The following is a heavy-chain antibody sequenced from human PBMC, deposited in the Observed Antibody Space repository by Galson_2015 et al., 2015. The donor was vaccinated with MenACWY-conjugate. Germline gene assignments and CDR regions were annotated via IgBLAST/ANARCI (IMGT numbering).Heavy chain of an antibody. D-gene: IGHD6-13*01. J-gene: IGHJ6*02. CDR3: ARAIAAPFYGMDV. Sequence: SLRLSCAASGFTVSSNYMSWVRQAPGKGLEWVSVIYSGGSTYYADSVKGRFTISRDNSKNTLYLQMNSLRAEDTAVYYCARAIAAPFYGMDVWGQGTTVTVSS. V-gene: IGHV3-53*01. CDR2: IYSGGST. CDR1: GFTVSSNY.